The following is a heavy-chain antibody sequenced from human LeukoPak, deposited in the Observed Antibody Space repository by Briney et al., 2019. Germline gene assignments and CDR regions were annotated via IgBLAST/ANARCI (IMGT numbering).Heavy chain of an antibody. CDR2: IYPGDSDT. J-gene: IGHJ4*02. D-gene: IGHD3-22*01. V-gene: IGHV5-51*01. CDR1: GYSFTSYW. Sequence: HGESLKISCKGSGYSFTSYWIGWVRQMPGKGLEWMGIIYPGDSDTRYSPSFQGQVTISADKSISTAYLQWSSLKASDTAMYYCARQGFSPLHYYDSSGYYDYWGQGTLVTVSS. CDR3: ARQGFSPLHYYDSSGYYDY.